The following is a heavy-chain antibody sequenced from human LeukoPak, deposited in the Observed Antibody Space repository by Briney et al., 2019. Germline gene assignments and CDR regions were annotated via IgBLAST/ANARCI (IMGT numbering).Heavy chain of an antibody. CDR1: GYTLTELS. J-gene: IGHJ6*03. Sequence: ASVKVSCKVSGYTLTELSMHWVRQAPGKGLEWMGGFDPEDGETIYAQKFQGRVTMTEDTSTDTAYMELSSLRSEDTAVYYCARGGYQGVGYSYGYYYYYYMDVWGKGTTVTISS. CDR3: ARGGYQGVGYSYGYYYYYYMDV. D-gene: IGHD5-18*01. V-gene: IGHV1-24*01. CDR2: FDPEDGET.